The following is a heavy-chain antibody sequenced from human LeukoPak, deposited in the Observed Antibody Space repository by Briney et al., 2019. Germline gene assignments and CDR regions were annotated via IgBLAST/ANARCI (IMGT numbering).Heavy chain of an antibody. D-gene: IGHD1-26*01. CDR2: ISGSEGTT. CDR3: VKDLGGAWAFDI. Sequence: GGSLRLSCSAPGFTFSTHSMHWVRQTPGKGLEYVSTISGSEGTTYYADSVKGRFTISRDNSKNSVYLQMSSLRAEDTAMYHCVKDLGGAWAFDIWGQGTMVTVSS. V-gene: IGHV3-64D*09. CDR1: GFTFSTHS. J-gene: IGHJ3*02.